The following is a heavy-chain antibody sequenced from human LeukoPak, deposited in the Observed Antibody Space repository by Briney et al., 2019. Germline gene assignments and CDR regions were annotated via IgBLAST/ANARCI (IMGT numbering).Heavy chain of an antibody. V-gene: IGHV3-21*01. J-gene: IGHJ4*02. Sequence: PGGSLRLSCAASGFTFSSYSMNWVRQAPGKGLEWVSSISSSSSYIYYADSVKGRFTISRDNAKNSLYLQMNSLRAEDTAVYYCATSDWKWELSRGVDYFDYWGQGTLVTVSS. CDR1: GFTFSSYS. CDR3: ATSDWKWELSRGVDYFDY. D-gene: IGHD1-26*01. CDR2: ISSSSSYI.